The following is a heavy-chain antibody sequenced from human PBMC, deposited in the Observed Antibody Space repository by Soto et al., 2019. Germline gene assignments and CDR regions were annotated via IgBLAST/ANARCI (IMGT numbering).Heavy chain of an antibody. D-gene: IGHD6-6*01. CDR3: ARDSSSSGYYYGMDV. J-gene: IGHJ6*02. V-gene: IGHV1-18*01. CDR2: VSGYNGHS. Sequence: QVHLVQSGAEVKKPGASVKVSCKASNETLTTYGISWVRQAPGQGLEWMGWVSGYNGHSSSAQKFQDRVIMTADTSTTTAYMELRNLTPDDSAVYFCARDSSSSGYYYGMDVWGQGTTVTVSS. CDR1: NETLTTYG.